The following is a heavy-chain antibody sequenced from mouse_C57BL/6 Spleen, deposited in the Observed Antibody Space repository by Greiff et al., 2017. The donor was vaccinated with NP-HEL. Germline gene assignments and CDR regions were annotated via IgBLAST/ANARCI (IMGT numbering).Heavy chain of an antibody. CDR3: AVYGSSYLSY. CDR1: GFTFSDYY. CDR2: ISNVGGST. D-gene: IGHD1-1*01. J-gene: IGHJ2*01. V-gene: IGHV5-12*01. Sequence: EVMLVESGGGLVQPGGSRKLSCADSGFTFSDYYMYWVRHTPEKRLEWVAYISNVGGSTYYPDTVKGRFTISRDNAKNTLYLQMSRLKSEDTAMYYCAVYGSSYLSYWGQGTTLTVSS.